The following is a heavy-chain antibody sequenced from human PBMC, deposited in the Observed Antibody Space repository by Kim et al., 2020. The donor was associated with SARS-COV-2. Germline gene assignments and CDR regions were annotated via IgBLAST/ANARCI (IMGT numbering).Heavy chain of an antibody. D-gene: IGHD6-13*01. Sequence: RYSPSFQGQVTISADKSISTAYLQLTSLKASDTAIYYCAKRSSGTPYFDYWGQGTLVTVSS. J-gene: IGHJ4*02. CDR3: AKRSSGTPYFDY. V-gene: IGHV5-51*01.